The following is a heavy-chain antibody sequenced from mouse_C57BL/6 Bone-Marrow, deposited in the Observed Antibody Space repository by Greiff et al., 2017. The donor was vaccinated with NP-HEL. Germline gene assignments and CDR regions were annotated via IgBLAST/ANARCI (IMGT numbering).Heavy chain of an antibody. D-gene: IGHD3-3*01. CDR3: AREVLGPTWYFDV. V-gene: IGHV1-61*01. J-gene: IGHJ1*03. CDR1: GYTFTSYW. Sequence: QVQLQQSGAELVRPGSSVKLSCKASGYTFTSYWMDWVKQRPGQGLEWIGNIYPSDSETHYNQKFKDKATLTVDKSSSTAYMQLSSLTSEDSAVYYCAREVLGPTWYFDVWGTGTTVTVSS. CDR2: IYPSDSET.